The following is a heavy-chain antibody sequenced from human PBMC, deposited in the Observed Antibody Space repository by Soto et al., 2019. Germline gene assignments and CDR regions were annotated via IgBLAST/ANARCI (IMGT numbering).Heavy chain of an antibody. CDR2: IKEDGSER. CDR3: ARDRGGRSGKDV. CDR1: GFAFSHYW. V-gene: IGHV3-7*01. J-gene: IGHJ6*04. D-gene: IGHD3-16*01. Sequence: QVVESGGGLVQPGGSLRLSCAASGFAFSHYWMFWVRQAPGMGLEWVANIKEDGSERNYVDSVKGRFTISRDNAKNSLYLEMNSLRSEDTAVYYCARDRGGRSGKDVWGKGTTVTVSS.